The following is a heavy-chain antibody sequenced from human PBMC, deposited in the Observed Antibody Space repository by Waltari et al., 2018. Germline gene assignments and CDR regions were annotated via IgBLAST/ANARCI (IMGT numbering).Heavy chain of an antibody. D-gene: IGHD4-4*01. V-gene: IGHV4-39*01. CDR2: IFYRAST. Sequence: QLQLQESGPGLVKPSETLYLICSVSGDSINRSKYYWAWISQPPGTGLESIGSIFYRASTYPNPTPTRPLTLPLDTSRIALYQNSLSLTAADTPTYYCAISTVSVTTRCFEPWGKGTQVSVSA. CDR1: GDSINRSKYY. J-gene: IGHJ5*02. CDR3: AISTVSVTTRCFEP.